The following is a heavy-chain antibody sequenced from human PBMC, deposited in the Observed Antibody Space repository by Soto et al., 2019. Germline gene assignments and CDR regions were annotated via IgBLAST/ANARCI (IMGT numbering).Heavy chain of an antibody. J-gene: IGHJ4*02. CDR3: AMSPKPYYSDY. CDR1: GFTFSSYA. CDR2: ISGSGDST. V-gene: IGHV3-23*01. Sequence: PGGSLRLSCAASGFTFSSYAMSWVSQAPGKGLEWVSAISGSGDSTYYADSVKGRFTISRDNSNNTLYLQMNSLRAEYTAVYYCAMSPKPYYSDYWGQGTLVTVSS.